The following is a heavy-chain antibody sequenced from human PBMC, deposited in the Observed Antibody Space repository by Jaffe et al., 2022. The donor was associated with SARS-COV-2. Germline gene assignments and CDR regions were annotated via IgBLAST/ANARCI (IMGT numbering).Heavy chain of an antibody. D-gene: IGHD3-3*01. CDR1: GGTFSSYA. CDR2: IIPIFGTA. Sequence: QVQLVQSGAEVKKPGSSVKVSCKASGGTFSSYAISWVRQAPGQGLEWMGGIIPIFGTANYAQKFQGRVTITADESTSTAYMELSSLRSEDTAVYYCASQPVEYYDFVYGMDVWGQGTTVTVSS. V-gene: IGHV1-69*01. CDR3: ASQPVEYYDFVYGMDV. J-gene: IGHJ6*02.